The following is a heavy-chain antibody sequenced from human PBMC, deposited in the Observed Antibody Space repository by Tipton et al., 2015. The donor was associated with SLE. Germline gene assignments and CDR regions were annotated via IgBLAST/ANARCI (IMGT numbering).Heavy chain of an antibody. V-gene: IGHV3-64D*06. D-gene: IGHD7-27*01. CDR1: GFTVSSNY. J-gene: IGHJ3*02. CDR3: VKVLLGI. CDR2: ISSNGGST. Sequence: SLRLSCAASGFTVSSNYMSWVRQAPGKGLEYVSAISSNGGSTYYADSVKGRFTISRDNSKNTLYLQMSSLRAEDTAVYYCVKVLLGIWGQGTMVTVSS.